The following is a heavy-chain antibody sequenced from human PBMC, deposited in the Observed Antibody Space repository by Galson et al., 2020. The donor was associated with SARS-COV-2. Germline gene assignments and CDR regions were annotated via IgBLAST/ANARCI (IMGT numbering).Heavy chain of an antibody. J-gene: IGHJ3*02. V-gene: IGHV1-18*01. Sequence: ASVKVSCKASGYTFTSYGISWVRQAPGQGLEWMGWISAYNGNTNYAQKLQGRVTMTTDTSTSTAYMELRSLRSDDTAVYYCARDMYYYDSSGYYGAGAFDIWGQGTMVTVSS. CDR1: GYTFTSYG. CDR3: ARDMYYYDSSGYYGAGAFDI. D-gene: IGHD3-22*01. CDR2: ISAYNGNT.